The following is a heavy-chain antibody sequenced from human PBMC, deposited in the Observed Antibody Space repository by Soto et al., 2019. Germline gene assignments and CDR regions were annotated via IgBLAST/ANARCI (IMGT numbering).Heavy chain of an antibody. CDR2: IYYSGGT. J-gene: IGHJ5*01. CDR3: ARNRASWQWFDY. V-gene: IGHV4-31*03. D-gene: IGHD3-16*02. CDR1: GGSISSGGYY. Sequence: QVQLQESGPGLVKPSQTLSLTCSVSGGSISSGGYYWSWIRQHPENCLELHGYIYYSGGTNYNPSLTSRVIISVDTSSNRSFLAMRSGTAADTAMYYGARNRASWQWFDYWVQGPLVTVSS.